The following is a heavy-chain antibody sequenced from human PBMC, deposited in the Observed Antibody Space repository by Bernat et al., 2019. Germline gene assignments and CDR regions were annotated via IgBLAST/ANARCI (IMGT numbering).Heavy chain of an antibody. V-gene: IGHV1-2*04. CDR1: GYTFSAYY. J-gene: IGHJ6*02. D-gene: IGHD1-1*01. CDR3: ARGPRGWIAGTGTYYFGMDV. Sequence: QVQLVQSGAEVKKPGSSVKVSCKASGYTFSAYYIHWVRQAPGQGLEWMGWIDPNSGDIKYAQKFQGWVTMTMDTGMSTVYLELSADDTAIYYFARGPRGWIAGTGTYYFGMDVWGQGTTVTVSS. CDR2: IDPNSGDI.